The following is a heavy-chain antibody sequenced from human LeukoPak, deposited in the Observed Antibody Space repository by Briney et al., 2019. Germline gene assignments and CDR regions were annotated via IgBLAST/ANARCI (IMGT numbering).Heavy chain of an antibody. CDR3: LGGGWGSHLDY. D-gene: IGHD2-21*01. Sequence: GGSLRLSCAASGFSFSTYTMSWVRQAPGKGLEWVSTISSSGKSGDKTYYEDSVKGRFTISRDNSRNTLYLQMNSLRAEDTAMYYCLGGGWGSHLDYWGQGTLLTVSS. CDR2: ISSSGKSGDKT. V-gene: IGHV3-23*01. J-gene: IGHJ4*02. CDR1: GFSFSTYT.